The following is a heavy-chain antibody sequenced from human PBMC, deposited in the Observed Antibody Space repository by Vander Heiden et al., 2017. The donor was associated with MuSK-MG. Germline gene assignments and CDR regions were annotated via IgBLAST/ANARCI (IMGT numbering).Heavy chain of an antibody. CDR1: GYTPTEFS. CDR2: FDPEDGET. V-gene: IGHV1-24*01. Sequence: QVQLVQSGAEVKKPGASVKVSCKVSGYTPTEFSMHWVRQAHGKGLEWMGGFDPEDGETIYAQKFQGRVTMTEDTSTDTAYMELSSLRSEDTAVYYCATDLITFGGVIAPLAYWGQGTLVTVSS. J-gene: IGHJ4*02. D-gene: IGHD3-16*02. CDR3: ATDLITFGGVIAPLAY.